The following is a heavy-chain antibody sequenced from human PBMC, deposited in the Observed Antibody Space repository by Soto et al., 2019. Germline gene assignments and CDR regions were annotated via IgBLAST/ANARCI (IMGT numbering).Heavy chain of an antibody. CDR2: IYHSGST. CDR3: ARGLGP. V-gene: IGHV4-30-2*01. D-gene: IGHD3-10*01. J-gene: IGHJ5*02. Sequence: SETLSLTCAVSGGSMSSGGYFWSWIRQPPGKGLEWIGYIYHSGSTYYNPSLKSRVTISVARSKNQFSLKLNSVTAADTAVYYCARGLGPWGQGTLVTVSS. CDR1: GGSMSSGGYF.